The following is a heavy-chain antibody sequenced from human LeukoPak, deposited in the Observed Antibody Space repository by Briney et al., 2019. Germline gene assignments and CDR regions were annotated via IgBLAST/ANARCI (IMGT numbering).Heavy chain of an antibody. Sequence: GGSLRLSCAASRFTFTSYAMSWVRQAPGKGLEWVSALSGSGGSTYYADSVKGRFTISRDNSKNTLYLQMNSLRAEDTALYYCAKVRTSDYDFWSGFSRGEFDYWGQGTLVTVSS. CDR2: LSGSGGST. J-gene: IGHJ4*02. D-gene: IGHD3-3*01. CDR1: RFTFTSYA. V-gene: IGHV3-23*01. CDR3: AKVRTSDYDFWSGFSRGEFDY.